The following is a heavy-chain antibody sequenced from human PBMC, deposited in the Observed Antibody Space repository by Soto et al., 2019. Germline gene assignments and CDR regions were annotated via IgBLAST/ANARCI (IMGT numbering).Heavy chain of an antibody. CDR3: ASGLPGVAGYYYYYMDV. J-gene: IGHJ6*03. Sequence: ASVKVSCKASGYTFTSYYMHWVRQAPGQGLEWMGIINPSGGSTSYAQKFQGRVTMTRDTSTSTVYMELSSLRSEDTAVYYCASGLPGVAGYYYYYMDVWGKGTTVTVSS. D-gene: IGHD2-15*01. V-gene: IGHV1-46*03. CDR1: GYTFTSYY. CDR2: INPSGGST.